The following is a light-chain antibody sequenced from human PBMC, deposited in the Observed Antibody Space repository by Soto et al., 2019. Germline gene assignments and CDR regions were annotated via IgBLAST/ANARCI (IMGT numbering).Light chain of an antibody. Sequence: VIWMTQSPSLLSASTGDRVTISSRMSQGSSSYLAWYQQKPGKAPELLIYAASTLQSGVPSRFSGSGSGTDFTLTISCLQSEDFATYYCQQYYSFPWTFGQGTKVDIK. J-gene: IGKJ1*01. CDR1: QGSSSY. CDR3: QQYYSFPWT. V-gene: IGKV1D-8*03. CDR2: AAS.